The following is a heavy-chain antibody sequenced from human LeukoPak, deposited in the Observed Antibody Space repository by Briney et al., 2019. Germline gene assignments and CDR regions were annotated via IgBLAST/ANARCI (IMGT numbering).Heavy chain of an antibody. D-gene: IGHD3-10*01. V-gene: IGHV4-61*08. CDR3: ARTSYYYGSGSYYNY. CDR1: GGSISSGGYS. CDR2: IYYSGST. Sequence: SETLSLTCAVSGGSISSGGYSWSWIRQPPGKGLEWIGYIYYSGSTNYNSSLKSRVTISVDTSKNQFSLKLSSVTAADTAVYYCARTSYYYGSGSYYNYWGQGTLVTVSS. J-gene: IGHJ4*02.